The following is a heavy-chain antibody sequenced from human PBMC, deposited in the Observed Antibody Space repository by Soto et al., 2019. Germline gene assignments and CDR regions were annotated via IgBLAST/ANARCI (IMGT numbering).Heavy chain of an antibody. CDR3: AVAGLAFEY. CDR1: GYTFTGYY. J-gene: IGHJ4*02. Sequence: QVQLVQSGAEVKKPGASVKVSCKTSGYTFTGYYIHWVRQAPGQGLEWMALINPNNGDTNYGHKFQGRVTLTRDTSINTVYMEVARLRFDETAVYYCAVAGLAFEYWGKGTLVTVPS. V-gene: IGHV1-2*02. D-gene: IGHD6-19*01. CDR2: INPNNGDT.